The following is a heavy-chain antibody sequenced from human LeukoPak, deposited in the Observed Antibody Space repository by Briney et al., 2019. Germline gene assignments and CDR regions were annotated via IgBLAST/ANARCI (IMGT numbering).Heavy chain of an antibody. CDR3: ARDRVMGGSYQSGFDY. CDR2: IYYSGST. Sequence: SETLSLTCTVSGGSINSYYWSWIRQPPGKGLEWIGYIYYSGSTNYNPSLKSRVTISVDTSKNQFSLKLSSVTAADTAVYYCARDRVMGGSYQSGFDYWGQGTLVTVSS. V-gene: IGHV4-59*01. J-gene: IGHJ4*02. CDR1: GGSINSYY. D-gene: IGHD1-26*01.